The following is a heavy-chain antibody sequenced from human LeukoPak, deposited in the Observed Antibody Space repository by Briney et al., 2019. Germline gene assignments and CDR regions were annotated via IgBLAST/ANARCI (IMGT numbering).Heavy chain of an antibody. Sequence: PGGSLRLSCAASGFTFSSYGMHWVRQAPGKGLEWLSYICSSGRTIYYADSVKGRFTISGDNAKNSLYLQMNSLRVEDTAVYYCARHYFPGIGHGGHWGQGTLVTVSS. D-gene: IGHD2/OR15-2a*01. V-gene: IGHV3-48*04. CDR1: GFTFSSYG. CDR2: ICSSGRTI. CDR3: ARHYFPGIGHGGH. J-gene: IGHJ4*02.